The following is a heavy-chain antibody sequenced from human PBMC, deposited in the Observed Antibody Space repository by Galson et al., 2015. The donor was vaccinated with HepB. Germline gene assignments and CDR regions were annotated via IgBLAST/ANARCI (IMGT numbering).Heavy chain of an antibody. CDR1: GFTFSSYA. Sequence: SLRLSCAASGFTFSSYAMSWVRQAPGKGLEWVSAISGSGGSTYYADSVKGRFTISRDNSKNTLYLQMNSLRAEDTAVYYCAKTGDGYLAWPPLVKNWFDPWGQGTLVTVSS. V-gene: IGHV3-23*01. CDR3: AKTGDGYLAWPPLVKNWFDP. CDR2: ISGSGGST. J-gene: IGHJ5*02. D-gene: IGHD3-9*01.